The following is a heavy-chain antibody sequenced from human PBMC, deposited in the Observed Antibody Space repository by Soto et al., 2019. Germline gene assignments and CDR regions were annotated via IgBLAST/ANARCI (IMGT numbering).Heavy chain of an antibody. CDR2: IYHSGSS. D-gene: IGHD2-2*01. CDR3: ARVVVTAAICGYNWFDP. V-gene: IGHV4-30-2*01. CDR1: GVSISSGGYS. Sequence: QLQLQESGSGLVKPSQTLSLTCAVSGVSISSGGYSWSWIRQQPGKALKWMGYIYHSGSSYYNPSLKRRVTISVDRSKNQLYLKLSSVTAADTAVYYCARVVVTAAICGYNWFDPWGQGTLVTVSS. J-gene: IGHJ5*02.